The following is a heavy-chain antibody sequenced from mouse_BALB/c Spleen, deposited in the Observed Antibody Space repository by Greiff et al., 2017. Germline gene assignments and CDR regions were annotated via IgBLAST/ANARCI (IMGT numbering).Heavy chain of an antibody. V-gene: IGHV1-4*01. D-gene: IGHD2-1*01. Sequence: QVQLKESGAELARPGASVKMSCKASGYTFTSYTMHWVKQRPGQGLEWIGYINPSSGYTNYNQKFKDKATLTADKSSSTAYMQLSSLTSEDSAVYYCARREDGNYMFAYWGQGTLVTVSA. J-gene: IGHJ3*01. CDR2: INPSSGYT. CDR1: GYTFTSYT. CDR3: ARREDGNYMFAY.